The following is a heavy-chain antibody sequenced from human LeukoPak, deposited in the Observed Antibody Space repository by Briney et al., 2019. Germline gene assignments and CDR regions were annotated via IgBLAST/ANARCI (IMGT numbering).Heavy chain of an antibody. CDR3: AKESVVVVAAPDAFDI. D-gene: IGHD2-15*01. CDR1: GFTFSSYA. V-gene: IGHV3-23*01. Sequence: GGSLRLSCAASGFTFSSYAMSWVRQAPGKGLEWVSAISGSGGSTYYADSVKGRFTTSRDNSKNTLYLQMNSLRAEDTAVYYCAKESVVVVAAPDAFDIWGQGTMVTVSS. CDR2: ISGSGGST. J-gene: IGHJ3*02.